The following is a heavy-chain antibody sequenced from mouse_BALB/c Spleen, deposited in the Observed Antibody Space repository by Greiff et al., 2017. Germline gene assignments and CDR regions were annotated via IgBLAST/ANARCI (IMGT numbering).Heavy chain of an antibody. D-gene: IGHD4-1*02. V-gene: IGHV3-2*02. CDR2: ISYSGST. CDR3: ARSPTGTGFDY. CDR1: GYSITSDYA. Sequence: EVKLMESGPGLVKPSQSLSLTCTVTGYSITSDYAWNWIRQFPGNKLEWMGYISYSGSTSYNPSLKSRISITRDTSKNQFFLQLNSVTTEDTATYYCARSPTGTGFDYWGQGTTLTVSS. J-gene: IGHJ2*01.